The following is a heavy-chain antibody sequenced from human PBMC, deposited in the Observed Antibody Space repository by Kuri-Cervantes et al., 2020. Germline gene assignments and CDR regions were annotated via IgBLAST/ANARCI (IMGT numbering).Heavy chain of an antibody. V-gene: IGHV3-21*05. J-gene: IGHJ2*01. D-gene: IGHD4-17*01. CDR3: ARDPKAPPNYGDYINDNWYFDL. Sequence: GGSLRLSCAASGFTFSSYSMNWVRQAPGKGLEWVSYISSSSSYIYYADSVKGRFTISRDNAKNSLYLQMNSLRAEDTAVYYCARDPKAPPNYGDYINDNWYFDLWGRGTLVTVSS. CDR2: ISSSSSYI. CDR1: GFTFSSYS.